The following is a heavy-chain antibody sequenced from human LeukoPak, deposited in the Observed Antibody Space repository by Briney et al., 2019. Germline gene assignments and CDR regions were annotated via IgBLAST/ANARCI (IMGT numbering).Heavy chain of an antibody. CDR1: GFTFTSSA. V-gene: IGHV1-58*02. CDR3: AAAQGAYYDFWSGYYTSGQSWFDP. J-gene: IGHJ5*02. Sequence: GTSVKVSCKASGFTFTSSAMQWVRQARRQRLEWIGWIVVGSGNTNYAQKFQERVTITRDMSTSTAYMELSSLRSEDTAVYYCAAAQGAYYDFWSGYYTSGQSWFDPWGQGTLVTVSS. CDR2: IVVGSGNT. D-gene: IGHD3-3*01.